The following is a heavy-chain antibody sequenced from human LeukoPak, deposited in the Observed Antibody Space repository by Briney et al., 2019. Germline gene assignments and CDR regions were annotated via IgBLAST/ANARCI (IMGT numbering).Heavy chain of an antibody. Sequence: GGSPRLSCAASGFSFSNCAMTWVRQAPGKGLEWVSSISDSAGATYYADSVRGRFTISRDNSGSTLYLQMNSLRADDTAVYYCAKGGSTAWTAVDYWGQGTLVTVSS. CDR1: GFSFSNCA. D-gene: IGHD2-2*01. J-gene: IGHJ4*02. CDR3: AKGGSTAWTAVDY. CDR2: ISDSAGAT. V-gene: IGHV3-23*01.